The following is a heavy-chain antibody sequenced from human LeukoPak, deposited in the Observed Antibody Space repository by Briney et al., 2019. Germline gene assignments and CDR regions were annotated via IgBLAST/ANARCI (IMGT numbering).Heavy chain of an antibody. V-gene: IGHV4-34*01. CDR3: ARDRYVAYGSGKGYYYYMDV. Sequence: SETLSLTCAVFGGSFSGYYWSWIRQPPGKGLEWIGEIYHSGSTNYNPSLKSRVTISVDTSKNQFSLKLSSVTAADTAVYHCARDRYVAYGSGKGYYYYMDVWGKGTTVTVSS. J-gene: IGHJ6*03. CDR1: GGSFSGYY. D-gene: IGHD3-10*01. CDR2: IYHSGST.